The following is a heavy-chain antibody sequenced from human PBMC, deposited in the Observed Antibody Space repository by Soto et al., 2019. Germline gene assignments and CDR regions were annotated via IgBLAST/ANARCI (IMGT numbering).Heavy chain of an antibody. Sequence: PGGSLRLSCAASGFTFSSYAMSWVRQAPGKGLEWVSAISGSGGSTYYADSVKGRFTISRDNSKNTLYLQMNSLRAEDTAVYYCAKSCRVAAAFPSYFHHWGQGTLVTVSS. CDR3: AKSCRVAAAFPSYFHH. CDR2: ISGSGGST. CDR1: GFTFSSYA. D-gene: IGHD6-13*01. J-gene: IGHJ1*01. V-gene: IGHV3-23*01.